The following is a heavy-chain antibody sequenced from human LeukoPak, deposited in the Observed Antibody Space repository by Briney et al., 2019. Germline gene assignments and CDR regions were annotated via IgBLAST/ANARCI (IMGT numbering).Heavy chain of an antibody. V-gene: IGHV1-69*02. D-gene: IGHD2-2*02. CDR2: IIPILGIA. CDR1: GTFSSXX. Sequence: GTFSSXXXXWXRQAXXQGXXXXXXIIPILGIANYAQKFQGRVTITADKSTSTAYMELSSLRSEDTAVYYCASAIVVVPAAILFQHWGQGTLVTVSS. CDR3: ASAIVVVPAAILFQH. J-gene: IGHJ1*01.